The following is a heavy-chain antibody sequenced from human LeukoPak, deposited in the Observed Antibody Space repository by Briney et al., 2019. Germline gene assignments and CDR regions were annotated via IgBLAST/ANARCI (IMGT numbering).Heavy chain of an antibody. Sequence: GGSLRLSCAASGFTFSSYSMNWVRQALGKGLEWVSSISSSSSYIYYADSVKGRFTISRDNAKNSLYLQMNSLRAEDTAVYYCARDKAAVADYWGQGTLVTVSS. CDR3: ARDKAAVADY. CDR2: ISSSSSYI. CDR1: GFTFSSYS. J-gene: IGHJ4*02. V-gene: IGHV3-21*01. D-gene: IGHD6-19*01.